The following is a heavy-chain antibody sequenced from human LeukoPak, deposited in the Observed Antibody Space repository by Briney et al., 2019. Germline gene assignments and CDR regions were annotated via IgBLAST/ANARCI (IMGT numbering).Heavy chain of an antibody. J-gene: IGHJ5*02. CDR3: AKDRASGSGSYSYRGFDH. D-gene: IGHD6-19*01. CDR1: GFTFNNYA. Sequence: GGSLRLSCAASGFTFNNYAMSWVRQAPGRGLEWVSAISSGGDYTNSADSVKGRFTISRDNSRNTLYLQMNSLRAEDMAVYYCAKDRASGSGSYSYRGFDHWGQGTLVTVSS. CDR2: ISSGGDYT. V-gene: IGHV3-23*01.